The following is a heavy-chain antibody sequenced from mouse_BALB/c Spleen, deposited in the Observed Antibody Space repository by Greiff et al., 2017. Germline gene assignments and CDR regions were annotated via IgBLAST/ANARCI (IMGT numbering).Heavy chain of an antibody. CDR3: ARDAWDYFDY. CDR2: ISDGGSYT. D-gene: IGHD4-1*01. J-gene: IGHJ2*01. CDR1: GFTFSDYY. Sequence: EVQLVESGGGLVKPGGSLKLSCAASGFTFSDYYMYWVRQTPEKRLEWVATISDGGSYTYYPDSVKGRFTISRDNAKNNLYLQMSSLKSEDTAMYYCARDAWDYFDYRGQGTTRTGSS. V-gene: IGHV5-4*02.